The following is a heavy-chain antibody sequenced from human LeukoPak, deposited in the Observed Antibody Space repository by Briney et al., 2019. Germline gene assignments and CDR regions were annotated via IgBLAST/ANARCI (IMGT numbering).Heavy chain of an antibody. CDR1: GGSVSSGSYY. D-gene: IGHD6-19*01. V-gene: IGHV4-61*01. J-gene: IGHJ4*02. CDR3: ARATPSRSGLNY. CDR2: VYYSGST. Sequence: SEALSLTCTVSGGSVSSGSYYWSWIRRPPGKGLDWVGYVYYSGSTSYNPSLKSRLTISLDTSRNQFSLKLTSVTAADTAVHYCARATPSRSGLNYWGQGTLVTVSS.